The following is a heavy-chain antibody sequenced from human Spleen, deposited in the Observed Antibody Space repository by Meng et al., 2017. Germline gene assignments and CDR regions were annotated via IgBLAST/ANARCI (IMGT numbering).Heavy chain of an antibody. D-gene: IGHD6-13*01. J-gene: IGHJ4*01. CDR3: VRDEDISAAGYLFGDY. CDR1: GYTFPDYW. Sequence: ASVKVSCKASGYTFPDYWLHWVRRAPGQGLEWMGRIDPKSGDTHYAQRFQGRVTMTGDTSISTAYMELSGLRSDDTAMYYCVRDEDISAAGYLFGDYWGHGTLVTVSS. V-gene: IGHV1-2*06. CDR2: IDPKSGDT.